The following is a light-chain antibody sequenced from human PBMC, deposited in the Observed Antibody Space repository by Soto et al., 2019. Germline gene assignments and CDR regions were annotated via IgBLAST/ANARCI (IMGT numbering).Light chain of an antibody. CDR3: LQDYIYPWT. CDR2: TAS. CDR1: QDIRND. V-gene: IGKV1-6*01. J-gene: IGKJ1*01. Sequence: IQMTQSPSPLPASVGDRVTITCRASQDIRNDLGWFQQKPGKAPKLLINTASTLQSGVSSRFSGSGSGTDFTLTISSLQPEDFATYYCLQDYIYPWTFGQGTKVDIK.